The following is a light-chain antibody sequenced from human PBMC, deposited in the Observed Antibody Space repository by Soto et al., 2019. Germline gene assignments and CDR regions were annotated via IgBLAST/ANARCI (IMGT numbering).Light chain of an antibody. CDR1: SSNIGPTYD. J-gene: IGLJ1*01. Sequence: QSVLTQPPSVSGSPGQSVTISCTWISSNIGPTYDVHWYQQLPGTAPKLLIYANTNRPSGVPDRFSGSKSGTSASLAITGLQAEDEADYYRQSYDSSLSGYVFGTGTKVTVL. CDR3: QSYDSSLSGYV. V-gene: IGLV1-40*01. CDR2: ANT.